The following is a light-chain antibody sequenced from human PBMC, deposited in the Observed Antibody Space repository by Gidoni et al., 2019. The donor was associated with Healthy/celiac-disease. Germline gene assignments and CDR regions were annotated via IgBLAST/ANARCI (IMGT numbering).Light chain of an antibody. CDR2: AAS. Sequence: DIKMTQSQSSLSASVGDNVTITCRASQSISSYLPWYQQKPGKAPKLLIYAASSLQSGVPSRFSGSGSGTDFTPTISSLQPEDFATYYCQQSYSTPLTFGGGTKVEIK. J-gene: IGKJ4*01. CDR1: QSISSY. CDR3: QQSYSTPLT. V-gene: IGKV1-39*01.